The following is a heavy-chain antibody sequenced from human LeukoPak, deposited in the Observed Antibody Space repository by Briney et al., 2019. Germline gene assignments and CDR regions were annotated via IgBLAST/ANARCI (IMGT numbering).Heavy chain of an antibody. CDR2: ISSSGSTI. J-gene: IGHJ6*02. V-gene: IGHV3-48*04. CDR1: GFTFSSYA. D-gene: IGHD5-24*01. CDR3: ARVMGRDGYNLEYGMDV. Sequence: GGSLRLSCAASGFTFSSYAMSWVRQAPGKGLEWVSYISSSGSTIYYADSVKGRFTISRDNAKNSLYLQMNSLRAEDTAVYYCARVMGRDGYNLEYGMDVWGQGTTVTVSS.